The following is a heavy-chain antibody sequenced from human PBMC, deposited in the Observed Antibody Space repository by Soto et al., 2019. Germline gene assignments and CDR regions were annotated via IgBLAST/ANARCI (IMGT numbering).Heavy chain of an antibody. D-gene: IGHD3-22*01. CDR2: IYHCGGT. J-gene: IGHJ3*02. V-gene: IGHV4-4*02. Sequence: QVQLQESGPGLVKPSGALSLTCAVSGDSISTGNWWSWVRQPPGKRLEWIGEIYHCGGTSYSPALKSRVTMSVDKSKNHFSLKLSSVTAADTAIYFCARDLGSSGYLSILSPGTMVTVSS. CDR1: GDSISTGNW. CDR3: ARDLGSSGYLSI.